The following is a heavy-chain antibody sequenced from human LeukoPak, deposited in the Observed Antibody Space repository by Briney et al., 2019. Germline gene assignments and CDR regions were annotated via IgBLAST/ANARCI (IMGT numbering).Heavy chain of an antibody. CDR2: ISAYNGDT. V-gene: IGHV1-18*01. CDR3: ARDLSSGWLREYSFDY. CDR1: GYTFTSYG. Sequence: ASVKVSCKASGYTFTSYGISWVRQALGQGLEWMGWISAYNGDTNYAQKLQGRVTMTTDTSTSTTYMELRSLRSDDTAVYYCARDLSSGWLREYSFDYWGQGTLVTVSS. J-gene: IGHJ4*02. D-gene: IGHD6-19*01.